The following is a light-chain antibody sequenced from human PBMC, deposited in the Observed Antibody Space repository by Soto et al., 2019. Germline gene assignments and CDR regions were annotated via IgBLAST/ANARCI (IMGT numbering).Light chain of an antibody. CDR3: QQYIDWPET. J-gene: IGKJ2*01. CDR1: QSVSSN. Sequence: EIEMTQSPATLSVSPGERATLSCRASQSVSSNLAWYQQKPGQAPRLLIYGESTRATGIPDRISGSGSGTEFTLTISSLQSEDFAVYYCQQYIDWPETFGQGTKVEIK. CDR2: GES. V-gene: IGKV3-15*01.